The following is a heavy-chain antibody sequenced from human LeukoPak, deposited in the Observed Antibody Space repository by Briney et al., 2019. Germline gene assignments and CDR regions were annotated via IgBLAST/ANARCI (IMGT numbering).Heavy chain of an antibody. CDR2: IYYSGST. CDR1: GGSISSGDYY. V-gene: IGHV4-30-4*08. Sequence: PSETLSLTCTVSGGSISSGDYYWSWIRQPPGKGLEWIGYIYYSGSTYYNPPLKSRVTISVDTSKNQFSLKLSSVTAADTAVYYCARCYYDFWSGYYTGGWFDPWGQGTLDTVSS. D-gene: IGHD3-3*01. CDR3: ARCYYDFWSGYYTGGWFDP. J-gene: IGHJ5*02.